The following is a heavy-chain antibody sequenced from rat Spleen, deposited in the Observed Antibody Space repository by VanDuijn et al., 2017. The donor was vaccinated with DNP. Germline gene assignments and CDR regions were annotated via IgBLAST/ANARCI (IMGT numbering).Heavy chain of an antibody. J-gene: IGHJ2*01. CDR3: VRWDYGIYGFDY. CDR1: GFTFSDYY. V-gene: IGHV5-22*01. Sequence: EVQLVESGGGLVQPGRSLKLSCAASGFTFSDYYMAWVRQAPTKGLEWVAYIHYDGGTTYYGYSVKGRFTISRDNAENTLYLQMYSLRSEDMATYYCVRWDYGIYGFDYWGQGVMVTVSS. CDR2: IHYDGGTT. D-gene: IGHD1-11*01.